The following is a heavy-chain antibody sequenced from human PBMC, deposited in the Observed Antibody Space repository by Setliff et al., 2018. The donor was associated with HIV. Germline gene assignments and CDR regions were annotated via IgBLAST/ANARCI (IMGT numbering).Heavy chain of an antibody. CDR3: AQEERDAYNYWFDP. J-gene: IGHJ5*02. CDR1: GYSISSGYY. D-gene: IGHD1-1*01. CDR2: IYHSEST. Sequence: SETLSLTCAVSGYSISSGYYWGWIRQPPGNGLEWIGSIYHSESTYYNPSLKSRVTISVDTSKNQFSLNLSSVTAADTAVYYCAQEERDAYNYWFDPWGQGTLVTVSS. V-gene: IGHV4-38-2*01.